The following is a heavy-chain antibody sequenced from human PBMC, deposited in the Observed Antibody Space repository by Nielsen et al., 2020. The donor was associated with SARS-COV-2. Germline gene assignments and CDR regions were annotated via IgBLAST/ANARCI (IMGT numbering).Heavy chain of an antibody. CDR1: GFTFSSYS. Sequence: GESLKISCAASGFTFSSYSMNWVRQAPGKGLEWVSSISSSSSYIYYADSVKGRFTISRDNAKNSLYLQMNSLRAEDTAVYYCARDSRPSLGAYYDFWSGYYTLGVNGMDVWGQRTTVTVSS. CDR2: ISSSSSYI. J-gene: IGHJ6*02. CDR3: ARDSRPSLGAYYDFWSGYYTLGVNGMDV. D-gene: IGHD3-3*01. V-gene: IGHV3-21*01.